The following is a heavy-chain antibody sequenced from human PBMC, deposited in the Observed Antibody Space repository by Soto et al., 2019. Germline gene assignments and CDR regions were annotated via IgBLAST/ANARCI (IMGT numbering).Heavy chain of an antibody. J-gene: IGHJ6*02. CDR3: ASGSRLPYPYGMDV. V-gene: IGHV3-7*01. D-gene: IGHD2-15*01. CDR2: IKQDGGEK. Sequence: PGGSLRLSCAASGFTFSSYWMNWVRQAPGKGLEWVANIKQDGGEKYYVDSVKGRFTISRDNAKNSLYLQMNSLRAEDAAVYYCASGSRLPYPYGMDVWGQGTTVTVSS. CDR1: GFTFSSYW.